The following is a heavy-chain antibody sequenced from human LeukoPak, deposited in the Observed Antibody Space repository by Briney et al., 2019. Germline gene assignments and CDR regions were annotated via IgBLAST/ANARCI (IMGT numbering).Heavy chain of an antibody. J-gene: IGHJ4*02. V-gene: IGHV3-7*01. D-gene: IGHD5-24*01. CDR3: ARGGRWLQFTLWDY. Sequence: GGSLRLSCAASGFTFSSYWMSWVRQAPGKGLEWVANIKQDGSEKYYVDSVKGRFTISRDNAKNSLYLQMNSLRAEDTAVYYCARGGRWLQFTLWDYWGQGTLVTVSS. CDR1: GFTFSSYW. CDR2: IKQDGSEK.